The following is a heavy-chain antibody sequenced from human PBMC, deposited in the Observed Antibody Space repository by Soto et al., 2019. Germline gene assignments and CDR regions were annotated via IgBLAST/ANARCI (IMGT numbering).Heavy chain of an antibody. V-gene: IGHV1-69*13. CDR3: ARAALMELLEGGKLVCFFCCVVVTRPLDYGMDV. CDR2: IIPIFGTA. CDR1: GGTFSSYA. Sequence: SVKVSCKASGGTFSSYAISWVRQAPGQGLEWMGGIIPIFGTANYAQKFQGRVTITADESTSTAYMELSSLRSEDTAVYYCARAALMELLEGGKLVCFFCCVVVTRPLDYGMDVWGQGTTVTVSS. D-gene: IGHD1-7*01. J-gene: IGHJ6*02.